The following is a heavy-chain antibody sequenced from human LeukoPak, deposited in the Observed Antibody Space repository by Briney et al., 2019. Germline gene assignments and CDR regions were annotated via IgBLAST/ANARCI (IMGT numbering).Heavy chain of an antibody. D-gene: IGHD2-2*01. CDR2: IYYSGST. CDR3: ARVTTSSAMEDYFDY. CDR1: GGSISSYY. J-gene: IGHJ4*02. V-gene: IGHV4-59*08. Sequence: SETLSLTCTVSGGSISSYYWSWIRQPPGKGLEWIGYIYYSGSTNYNPSLKSRVTISVDTSKNHFSLKLSSVTAADTAVYYCARVTTSSAMEDYFDYWGQGTLVTVSS.